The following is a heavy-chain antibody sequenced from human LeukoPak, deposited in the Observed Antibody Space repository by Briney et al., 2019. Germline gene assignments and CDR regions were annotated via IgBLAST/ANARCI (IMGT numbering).Heavy chain of an antibody. V-gene: IGHV4-61*02. Sequence: SETLSLTCTVSGGSISSGSYYWSWIRQPAGKGLEWIGRIYTSGSTDYNPSLKSRVTISVDTSKNQFSLKLSSVTAADTAVYYCARHGGRDGYKKSFDYWGQGTLVTVSS. D-gene: IGHD5-24*01. CDR3: ARHGGRDGYKKSFDY. J-gene: IGHJ4*02. CDR2: IYTSGST. CDR1: GGSISSGSYY.